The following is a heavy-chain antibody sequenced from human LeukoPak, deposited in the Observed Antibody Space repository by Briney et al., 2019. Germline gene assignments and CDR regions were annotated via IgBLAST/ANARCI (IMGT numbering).Heavy chain of an antibody. CDR2: IYYDGSKK. D-gene: IGHD3-22*01. V-gene: IGHV3-30*18. CDR1: GFTFSSYG. CDR3: AKDGPSYDSSGYYLGYFDY. J-gene: IGHJ4*02. Sequence: GGSLRLSCAASGFTFSSYGMHWVRQAPGKGLEWVAVIYYDGSKKYYADSVKGRFTISRDNFKKTLYLQMNSLRAEDTGVYYCAKDGPSYDSSGYYLGYFDYWGEGALVTVSS.